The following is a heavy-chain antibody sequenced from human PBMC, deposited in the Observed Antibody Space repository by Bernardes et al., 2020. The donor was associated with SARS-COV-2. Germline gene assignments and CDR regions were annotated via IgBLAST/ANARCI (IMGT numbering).Heavy chain of an antibody. V-gene: IGHV4-39*01. Sequence: SETLSPTCIVSGGSISSSSYYWGRIREPPGKGREWLGSIFYSGSTYYNPSLKSRVTISVDTSKNQFSLKLSSVTAADTAVYYCAREEYSSGWYLDYWGQGTRVTVSS. D-gene: IGHD6-19*01. CDR1: GGSISSSSYY. CDR2: IFYSGST. CDR3: AREEYSSGWYLDY. J-gene: IGHJ4*02.